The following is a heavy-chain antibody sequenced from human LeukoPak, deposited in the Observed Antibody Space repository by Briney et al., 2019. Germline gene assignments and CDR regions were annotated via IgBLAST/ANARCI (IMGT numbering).Heavy chain of an antibody. J-gene: IGHJ5*02. Sequence: SVKVSCTASGGTFSSYATSWVRQAPGQGLEWMGGIIPIFGTANYAQKFQGRVTITTDESTSTAYMELSSLRSEDTAVYYCARGHGGNHFWFDPWGQGTLVTVSS. CDR3: ARGHGGNHFWFDP. CDR1: GGTFSSYA. D-gene: IGHD4-23*01. V-gene: IGHV1-69*05. CDR2: IIPIFGTA.